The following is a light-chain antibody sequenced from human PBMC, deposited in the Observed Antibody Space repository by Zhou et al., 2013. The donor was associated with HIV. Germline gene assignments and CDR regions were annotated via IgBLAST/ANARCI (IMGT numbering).Light chain of an antibody. CDR1: QTLDTN. CDR3: HQRHIRCS. J-gene: IGKJ2*04. CDR2: DSS. Sequence: IVMTQSPATLSLSPGETATLSCRASQTLDTNLAWYQQQPGQAPRLLIYDSSTRATGIPARFSGSGSETDFTLTISSLEPEDFAVYYCHQRHIRCSFGQGTKLEI. V-gene: IGKV3-11*01.